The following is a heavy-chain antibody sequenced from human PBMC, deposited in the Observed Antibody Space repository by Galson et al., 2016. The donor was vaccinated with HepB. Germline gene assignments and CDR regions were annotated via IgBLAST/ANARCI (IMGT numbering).Heavy chain of an antibody. CDR1: GFMYRNYA. CDR2: IRQDGGEI. D-gene: IGHD1-26*01. CDR3: ARDKIVGAIAASYFDY. J-gene: IGHJ4*02. V-gene: IGHV3-7*01. Sequence: SLRLSCAASGFMYRNYAMSWVRQPPGKGLEWVANIRQDGGEIYYLDSVKGRFTISRDNAKNSLYLRMNSLRGEDTAVYYCARDKIVGAIAASYFDYWGQGALVTV.